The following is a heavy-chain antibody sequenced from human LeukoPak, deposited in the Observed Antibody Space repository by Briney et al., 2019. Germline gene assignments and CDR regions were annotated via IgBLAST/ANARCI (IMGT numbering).Heavy chain of an antibody. CDR2: INPSGGST. Sequence: ASVKVSCKASGYTFTSYYMHWVRQAPGQGLEWMGIINPSGGSTSYAQKFQGRVTMTRDTSTSTVYMELSSLRSEDTAVYYCARAHRSSTSCYFAPDYWGQGTLVTVSS. CDR3: ARAHRSSTSCYFAPDY. J-gene: IGHJ4*02. V-gene: IGHV1-46*01. CDR1: GYTFTSYY. D-gene: IGHD2-2*01.